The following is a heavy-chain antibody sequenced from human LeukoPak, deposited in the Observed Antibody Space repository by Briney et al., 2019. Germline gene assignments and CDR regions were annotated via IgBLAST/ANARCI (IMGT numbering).Heavy chain of an antibody. V-gene: IGHV3-23*01. CDR3: AKDQRSSPGDY. D-gene: IGHD6-13*01. CDR2: ISSSGSST. Sequence: GGSLRLSCAASGFTFSTYGMSWLRQAPGKGLEGVSAISSSGSSTYYADSVKGRFTISRDNSRNTVSLQMNSLRAEDTAVYYCAKDQRSSPGDYWGQGTLVTVSS. J-gene: IGHJ4*02. CDR1: GFTFSTYG.